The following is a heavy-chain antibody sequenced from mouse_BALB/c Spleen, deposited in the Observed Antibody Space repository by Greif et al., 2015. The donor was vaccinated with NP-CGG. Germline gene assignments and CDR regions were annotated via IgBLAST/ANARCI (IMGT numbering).Heavy chain of an antibody. J-gene: IGHJ2*01. CDR2: IYPSDSYT. Sequence: VQLQQSGAELVRPGASVKLSCKASGYTFTSYWINWVKQRPGQGLEWIGNIYPSDSYTNYNQKFKDKATLTVDKSSSTAYMQLSSPTSEDSAVYYCTRSARYYYGSDYWGQGTTLTVSS. CDR1: GYTFTSYW. D-gene: IGHD1-1*01. V-gene: IGHV1-69*02. CDR3: TRSARYYYGSDY.